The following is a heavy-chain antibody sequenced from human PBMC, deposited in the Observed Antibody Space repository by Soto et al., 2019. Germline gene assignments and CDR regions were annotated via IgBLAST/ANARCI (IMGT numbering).Heavy chain of an antibody. V-gene: IGHV3-30*18. Sequence: QVQLVESGGGVVQPGRSLRLSCAASGFTFSSYGMHWVRQAPGKGLEWVAVISYDGSNKYYADSVKGRFTISRDNSKNRLYLQMNSLRAEDTAGYDCAKAGYSSGWYLRYWGQGTLVTV. CDR1: GFTFSSYG. CDR2: ISYDGSNK. J-gene: IGHJ4*02. CDR3: AKAGYSSGWYLRY. D-gene: IGHD6-19*01.